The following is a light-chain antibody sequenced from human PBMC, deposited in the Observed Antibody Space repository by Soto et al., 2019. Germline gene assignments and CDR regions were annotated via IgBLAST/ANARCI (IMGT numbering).Light chain of an antibody. V-gene: IGKV3-11*01. CDR1: QSLSSC. CDR2: DAF. CDR3: QQRCSWLT. Sequence: EIVLTQSPATLSLSPGERATLSCRASQSLSSCLAWYQHKPGQAPRLLIYDAFNRATGVPARFSGGGSGTDFTLTIRSLETDDFAVYYCQQRCSWLTFGGGTKVEI. J-gene: IGKJ4*01.